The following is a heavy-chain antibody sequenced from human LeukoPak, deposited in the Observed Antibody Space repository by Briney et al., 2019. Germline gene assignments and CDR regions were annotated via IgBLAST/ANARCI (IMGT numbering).Heavy chain of an antibody. CDR1: GVSISSYY. J-gene: IGHJ4*02. V-gene: IGHV4-4*07. Sequence: PSETLSLTCTVSGVSISSYYWSWTRQPAGKGLEWIGRIYTSGSTNYNPSLKSRVTMSVDTSNNQFSLKLSSVTAADTAVYYCARGAYNYGSGSYYFDYWGQGNLVIVSS. CDR2: IYTSGST. D-gene: IGHD3-10*01. CDR3: ARGAYNYGSGSYYFDY.